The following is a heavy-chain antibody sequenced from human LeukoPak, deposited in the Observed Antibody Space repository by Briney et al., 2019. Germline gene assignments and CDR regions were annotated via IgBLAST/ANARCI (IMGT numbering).Heavy chain of an antibody. V-gene: IGHV3-11*01. CDR3: AKDRYGGKWWYFDY. J-gene: IGHJ4*02. Sequence: GGSLRLSCAASGFTFSDYYMSWIRQAPGKGLEWVSYISSSGSTIYYADSVKGRFTISRDNAKNSLYLQMNSLRAEDTALYYCAKDRYGGKWWYFDYWGQGTLVTVSS. CDR1: GFTFSDYY. D-gene: IGHD4-23*01. CDR2: ISSSGSTI.